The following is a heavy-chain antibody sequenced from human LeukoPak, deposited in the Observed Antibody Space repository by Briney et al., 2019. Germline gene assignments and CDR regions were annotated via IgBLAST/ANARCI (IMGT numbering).Heavy chain of an antibody. CDR1: GGSISSYY. V-gene: IGHV4-59*08. J-gene: IGHJ5*02. Sequence: PSETLSLTCTVSGGSISSYYWSWIRQSPGKGLEWIGHVFHTGSARYNPSLTSRVTISVDTSNNQFSLTLHSVTAADTAIYYCARRLRAESDASPDNWIGPWGQGALVTVSS. D-gene: IGHD3-16*01. CDR2: VFHTGSA. CDR3: ARRLRAESDASPDNWIGP.